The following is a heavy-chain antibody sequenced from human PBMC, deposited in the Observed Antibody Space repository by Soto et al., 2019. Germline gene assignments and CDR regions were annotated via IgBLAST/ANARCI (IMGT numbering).Heavy chain of an antibody. CDR3: ARGVAVAGPDY. CDR1: GYTFASYY. J-gene: IGHJ4*02. D-gene: IGHD6-19*01. V-gene: IGHV1-46*01. Sequence: ASVKVSCKASGYTFASYYMHWVRQAPGQGLEWMGIINPSGGNTSYAQKFQGRVTMTRDTSTSTVYMELSSLRSEDTAVYYCARGVAVAGPDYWGQGTLVTVSS. CDR2: INPSGGNT.